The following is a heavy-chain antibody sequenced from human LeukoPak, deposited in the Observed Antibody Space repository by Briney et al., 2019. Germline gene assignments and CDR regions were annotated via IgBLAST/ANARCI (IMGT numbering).Heavy chain of an antibody. V-gene: IGHV3-21*01. D-gene: IGHD6-19*01. CDR1: GFTFSSHS. Sequence: GGSLRLSCAASGFTFSSHSMNGVRQAPGKGLEGVSSISSSSSYIYYADSVKGRFTVSRDNAKNSLYLQMNSLRAEDTAVYYCARDDPSPGYSSGWPYFDYWGQGTLVTVSS. CDR2: ISSSSSYI. CDR3: ARDDPSPGYSSGWPYFDY. J-gene: IGHJ4*02.